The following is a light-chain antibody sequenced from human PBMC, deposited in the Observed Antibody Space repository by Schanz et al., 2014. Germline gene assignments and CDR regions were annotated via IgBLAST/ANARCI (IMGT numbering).Light chain of an antibody. Sequence: DIQMTQSPSTLSASVGDRVTITCRASQGISSYLAWYQQKPGKAPKLLIYAASTLQSGVPSRFSGSGSGTDFTLKISRVEAEDVGVYYCMQSLQTPPITFGQGTRLEIK. V-gene: IGKV1-9*01. CDR3: MQSLQTPPIT. CDR1: QGISSY. J-gene: IGKJ5*01. CDR2: AAS.